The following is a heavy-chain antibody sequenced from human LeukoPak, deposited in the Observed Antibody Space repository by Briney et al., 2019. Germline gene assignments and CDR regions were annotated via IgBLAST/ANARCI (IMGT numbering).Heavy chain of an antibody. D-gene: IGHD3-9*01. CDR1: GGSISSYY. CDR3: ARGGIRYFDWLFDY. J-gene: IGHJ4*02. V-gene: IGHV4-59*01. CDR2: IYYSGST. Sequence: SETLSLTCTVSGGSISSYYWSWIRQPPGKGLEWTGYIYYSGSTNYNPSLKSRVTISVDTSKNQFSLKLSSVTAADTAVYYCARGGIRYFDWLFDYWGQGTLVTVSS.